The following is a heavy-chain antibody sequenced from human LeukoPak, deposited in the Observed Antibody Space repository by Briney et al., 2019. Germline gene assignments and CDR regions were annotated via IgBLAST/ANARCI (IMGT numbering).Heavy chain of an antibody. Sequence: SGTLSLTCAVYGGSFSGYYWSWIRQPPGKGLEWIGEINHSGSTNYNPSLKSRVTISVDTSKNQFSLKLSSVTAADTAVYYCARDSLGENWFDPWGQGTLVTVSS. D-gene: IGHD3-16*01. J-gene: IGHJ5*02. V-gene: IGHV4-34*01. CDR3: ARDSLGENWFDP. CDR2: INHSGST. CDR1: GGSFSGYY.